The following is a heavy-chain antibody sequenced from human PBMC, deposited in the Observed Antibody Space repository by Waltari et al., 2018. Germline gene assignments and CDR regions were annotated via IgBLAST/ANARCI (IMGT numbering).Heavy chain of an antibody. V-gene: IGHV1-18*01. CDR1: GYTVSSIW. CDR3: ARGGGPRTVVALTFDL. Sequence: VLLVQSGAEVKNPGASERVDAKGGGYTVSSIWFKRVRRAPGQGLEWLGWISPYHVAADYNEKFQDSVTMTTATSTKTAYLELRSLSSDDTAVYYCARGGGPRTVVALTFDLWGQGTLVTVSS. J-gene: IGHJ4*02. D-gene: IGHD2-21*01. CDR2: ISPYHVAA.